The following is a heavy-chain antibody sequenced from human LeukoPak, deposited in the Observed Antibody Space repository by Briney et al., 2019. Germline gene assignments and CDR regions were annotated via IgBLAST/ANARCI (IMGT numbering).Heavy chain of an antibody. CDR1: GGTFSSYA. CDR3: ANHYYDSSGYYFDY. Sequence: PVKVSCKASGGTFSSYAISWVRQAPGQGLEWMGRIIPILGIANYAQKFQGRVTITADKSTSTAYMELSSLRSEDTAVYYCANHYYDSSGYYFDYWGQGTLVTVSS. CDR2: IIPILGIA. V-gene: IGHV1-69*04. J-gene: IGHJ4*02. D-gene: IGHD3-22*01.